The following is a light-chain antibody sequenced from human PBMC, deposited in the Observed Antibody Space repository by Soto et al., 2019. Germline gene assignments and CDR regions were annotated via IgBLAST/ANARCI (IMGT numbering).Light chain of an antibody. CDR1: SSNIGAGYD. CDR2: GNS. J-gene: IGLJ2*01. CDR3: KSYASSLSGVV. Sequence: QSVLTQPPSVSGAPGQRVTISCTGSSSNIGAGYDVHWYQQLPGTAPKRLIYGNSNRPSGVPDRFSGSKSGTSASLAITGLQAEDEADYYCKSYASSLSGVVFGGGTQLTVL. V-gene: IGLV1-40*01.